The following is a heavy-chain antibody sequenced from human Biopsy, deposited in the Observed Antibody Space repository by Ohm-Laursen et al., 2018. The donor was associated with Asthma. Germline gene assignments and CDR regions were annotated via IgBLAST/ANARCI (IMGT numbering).Heavy chain of an antibody. J-gene: IGHJ6*02. CDR1: GFTFDNYT. CDR3: ARGGLRYYEYYGMDV. V-gene: IGHV3-30*04. D-gene: IGHD2-21*02. Sequence: SPRLSCAASGFTFDNYTMHWVRQAPGKGLEWVTIISYDGRNTYYADSVEGRFTISRDNSKNTLFLQMSSLRPEDTAVYYCARGGLRYYEYYGMDVWGQGTTVTVSS. CDR2: ISYDGRNT.